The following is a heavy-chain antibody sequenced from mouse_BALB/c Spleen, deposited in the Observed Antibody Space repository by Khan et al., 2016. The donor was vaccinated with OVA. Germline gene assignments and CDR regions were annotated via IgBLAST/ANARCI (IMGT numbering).Heavy chain of an antibody. CDR1: AYSITSDYA. D-gene: IGHD2-14*01. CDR2: ISYSGSP. V-gene: IGHV3-2*02. CDR3: ACIRFYDRYSFFDY. Sequence: EVKLLESGPGLVKPSQSLSLTCTVTAYSITSDYAWTWIRQFPGNKLEWMGYISYSGSPSYNPSLKSRISITRDTSKNQFFLQLISVTTEDTATYDCACIRFYDRYSFFDYWGQDTSLTVSS. J-gene: IGHJ2*02.